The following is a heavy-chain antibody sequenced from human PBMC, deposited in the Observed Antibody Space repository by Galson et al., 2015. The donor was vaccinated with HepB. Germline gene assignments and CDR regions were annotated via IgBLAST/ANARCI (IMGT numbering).Heavy chain of an antibody. CDR2: ISSSSSYI. D-gene: IGHD2-15*01. CDR1: GFAFSSSS. J-gene: IGHJ6*02. CDR3: ARDRGYCSGGSCYAPHYYGMDV. V-gene: IGHV3-21*01. Sequence: SLRLSCAASGFAFSSSSMNWVRQAPGKGLGWVSSISSSSSYIYYAGSLKGRFTISRDNAKNSLYLQMNSLRAEDTAVYYCARDRGYCSGGSCYAPHYYGMDVWGQGTTVTVSS.